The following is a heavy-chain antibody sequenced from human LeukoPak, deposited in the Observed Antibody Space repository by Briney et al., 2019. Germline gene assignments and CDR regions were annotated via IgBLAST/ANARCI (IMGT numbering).Heavy chain of an antibody. CDR2: INPNTGDT. CDR3: HVVMGDEDSSWWFDY. D-gene: IGHD6-13*01. V-gene: IGHV1-2*04. J-gene: IGHJ4*02. Sequence: GASVKVSCKPSGYTFADYYIHWVRQAPGQGLEWMGWINPNTGDTQYAQKFQGWVTMTGDTSISTAYMELKRLKSDDTAVYYCHVVMGDEDSSWWFDYWGQGTLVIVSS. CDR1: GYTFADYY.